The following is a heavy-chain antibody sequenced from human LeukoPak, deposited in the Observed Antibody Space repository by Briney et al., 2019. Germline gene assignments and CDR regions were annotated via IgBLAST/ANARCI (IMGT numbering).Heavy chain of an antibody. J-gene: IGHJ6*03. CDR1: GYSVTSYG. V-gene: IGHV5-51*01. CDR3: ARRHYYYYYMDV. Sequence: GEALKISCKGSGYSVTSYGIGWGRQTPGKGLEWMGIIYPGDSDTRYSPSFQGQVTISADKSISTAYLQWSSLKASDTAMYYCARRHYYYYYMDVWGKGTTVTVSS. CDR2: IYPGDSDT.